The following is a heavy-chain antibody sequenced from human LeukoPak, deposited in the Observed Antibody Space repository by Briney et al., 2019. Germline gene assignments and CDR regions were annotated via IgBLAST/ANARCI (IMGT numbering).Heavy chain of an antibody. Sequence: ASVKVSCKASGYTFTSYGISWVRQAPGQGLEWMGWISAYNGNTNYAQKLQGRVTMTTDTSTSTAYMELRSLRSDDTAVYYCARVGPTAVAGSRNWFDPWGQGTLVTVSS. J-gene: IGHJ5*02. CDR1: GYTFTSYG. D-gene: IGHD6-19*01. CDR3: ARVGPTAVAGSRNWFDP. V-gene: IGHV1-18*01. CDR2: ISAYNGNT.